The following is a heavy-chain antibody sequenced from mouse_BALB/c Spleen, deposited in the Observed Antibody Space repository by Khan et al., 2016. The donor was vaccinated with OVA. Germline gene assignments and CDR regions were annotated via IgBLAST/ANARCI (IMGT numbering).Heavy chain of an antibody. V-gene: IGHV1S81*02. Sequence: QVQLQQSGAELVKAGASVKMSCKASGYTFTSYWMHWVKQRLGQGLEWFAETNPTNGRTYYNEKFKSKATLPVDKSSSTAYMLLSGPTFEDSAVYYCARSKKIVATYFDYWGQGTTLTVSS. D-gene: IGHD1-1*01. CDR2: TNPTNGRT. J-gene: IGHJ2*01. CDR3: ARSKKIVATYFDY. CDR1: GYTFTSYW.